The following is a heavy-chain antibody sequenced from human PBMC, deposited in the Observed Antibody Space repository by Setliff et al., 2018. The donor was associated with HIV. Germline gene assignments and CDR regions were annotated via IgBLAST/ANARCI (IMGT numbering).Heavy chain of an antibody. Sequence: PVGSLRLSCAASGFTFSSYGMHWVRQAPGKGLEWVAFIRYDGSNKYYADSVKGRFTISRDNSKNTLYLQMNSLRTEDTALYYCAKGATATAPFDYWGQGTLVTVSS. V-gene: IGHV3-30*02. CDR3: AKGATATAPFDY. J-gene: IGHJ4*02. CDR1: GFTFSSYG. CDR2: IRYDGSNK. D-gene: IGHD2-15*01.